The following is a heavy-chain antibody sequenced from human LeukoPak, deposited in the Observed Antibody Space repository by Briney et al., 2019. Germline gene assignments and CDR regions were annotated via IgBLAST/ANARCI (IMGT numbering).Heavy chain of an antibody. J-gene: IGHJ4*02. CDR3: ARLSDYGDYDVGQYYFDY. CDR1: VGTFSSYA. Sequence: ASVNVSCKASVGTFSSYAISGVRQAPGRGLEWMGGIIHIFGTANYAQKFQGRFTITTDESTSTAYTELSSLRSEDTAVYYCARLSDYGDYDVGQYYFDYWGQGTLVTVSS. D-gene: IGHD4-17*01. CDR2: IIHIFGTA. V-gene: IGHV1-69*05.